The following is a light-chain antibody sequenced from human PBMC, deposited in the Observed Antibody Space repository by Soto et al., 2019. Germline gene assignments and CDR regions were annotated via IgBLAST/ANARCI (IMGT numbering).Light chain of an antibody. Sequence: ERVMTQSPVTLSVSPGERATLSCRASQSVSNNLAWYQQKPGQAPSLLIYGASTRATGIPARFSGSGSGTEFTLTISSLQSEDFAVYYCQQHNNWPPFTFGQGTRLEIK. V-gene: IGKV3-15*01. J-gene: IGKJ5*01. CDR2: GAS. CDR1: QSVSNN. CDR3: QQHNNWPPFT.